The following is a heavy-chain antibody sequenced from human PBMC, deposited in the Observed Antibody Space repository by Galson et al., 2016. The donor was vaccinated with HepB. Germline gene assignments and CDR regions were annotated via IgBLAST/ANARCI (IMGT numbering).Heavy chain of an antibody. D-gene: IGHD3-10*01. J-gene: IGHJ4*02. CDR3: ARDSEPGKYGSGSGSFDY. Sequence: ETLSLTCTVSGGSISSTSHYWGWIRQPPGKGLEWIGTIYYVGNTYYNPSLKSRVTISVDTSKKQFSLNLSSVTAADTAVYYCARDSEPGKYGSGSGSFDYWGQGTLVTVSS. CDR1: GGSISSTSHY. V-gene: IGHV4-39*07. CDR2: IYYVGNT.